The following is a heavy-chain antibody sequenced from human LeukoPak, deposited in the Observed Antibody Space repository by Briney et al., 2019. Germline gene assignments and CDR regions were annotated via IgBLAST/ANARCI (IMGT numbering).Heavy chain of an antibody. J-gene: IGHJ4*02. D-gene: IGHD5-12*01. CDR3: ARLVAAGSDY. Sequence: GGSLRLSCAASGFSFSRYWMSLVRQAPGKGLEWVAYIKEDGSEKYYVDSVKGRFTISRDNAKNSLYLQMNGLRAEDTALYYCARLVAAGSDYWGQGTLVTVSS. V-gene: IGHV3-7*01. CDR1: GFSFSRYW. CDR2: IKEDGSEK.